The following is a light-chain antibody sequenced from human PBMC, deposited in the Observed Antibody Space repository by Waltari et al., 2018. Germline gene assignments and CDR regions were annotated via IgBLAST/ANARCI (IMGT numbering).Light chain of an antibody. CDR1: TFNIGSTL. CDR2: FED. CDR3: AAWDDRLNGYV. Sequence: QSVLTQPPSASGTPGQRLTISCSGRTFNIGSTLVNWYQHLPGTAPKPLIYFEDQRPSGVPDRFSGSKSCTSSSLVMRGLQSDDDGIYYCAAWDDRLNGYVFGPGTKVTVL. J-gene: IGLJ1*01. V-gene: IGLV1-44*01.